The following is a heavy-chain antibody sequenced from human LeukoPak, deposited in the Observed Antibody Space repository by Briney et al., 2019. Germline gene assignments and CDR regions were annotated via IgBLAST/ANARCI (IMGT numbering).Heavy chain of an antibody. CDR3: ARNQEGCGCNDC. V-gene: IGHV3-23*01. Sequence: PGGSLRLSCVASGFSFSSYVMRWVRQAPGKGLEWVSSIDAGHTTYYAASVKGRFTISRDNSENTIYLQLSSLRADDTAVYYCARNQEGCGCNDCWGQGTLVTVSS. CDR1: GFSFSSYV. CDR2: IDAGHTT. J-gene: IGHJ4*02. D-gene: IGHD2-21*01.